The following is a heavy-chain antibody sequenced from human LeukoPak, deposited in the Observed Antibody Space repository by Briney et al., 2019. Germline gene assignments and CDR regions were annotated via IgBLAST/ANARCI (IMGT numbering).Heavy chain of an antibody. V-gene: IGHV1-2*02. CDR3: ARDFGELLWGDY. CDR2: INPNSGGT. D-gene: IGHD3-10*01. CDR1: GYTFTCYY. J-gene: IGHJ4*02. Sequence: GASVKVSCKASGYTFTCYYMHWVRQAPGQGLEWMGWINPNSGGTNYAQKFQGRVTMTRDTSISTAYMELSRLRSDDTAAYYCARDFGELLWGDYWGQGTLVTVSS.